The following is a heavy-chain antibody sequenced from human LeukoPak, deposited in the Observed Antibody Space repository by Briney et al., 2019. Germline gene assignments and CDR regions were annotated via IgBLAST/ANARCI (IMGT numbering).Heavy chain of an antibody. D-gene: IGHD3-22*01. CDR2: IKQDGSEK. V-gene: IGHV3-7*01. CDR3: ARDGTYYYDSSGYYYVSYFDY. CDR1: GFTFSSYW. Sequence: GGSLRLSCAASGFTFSSYWMSWVRQAPGKGLEWVANIKQDGSEKYYVDSVKGRFTISRDNAKNSLYLQMNSLRAEDTAVYYCARDGTYYYDSSGYYYVSYFDYWGQGTLVTVSS. J-gene: IGHJ4*02.